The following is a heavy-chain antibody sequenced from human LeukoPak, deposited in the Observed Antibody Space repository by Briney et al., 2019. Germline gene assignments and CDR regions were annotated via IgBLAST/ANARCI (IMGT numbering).Heavy chain of an antibody. D-gene: IGHD6-19*01. CDR1: GGSISSGGYS. Sequence: SSETLSLTCAVSGGSISSGGYSWSWIRQPPGKGLEWIGYIYHSGSTYYNPSLKSRVTISVDRSKNQFSLKLSSVTAADTAVYYCARVSYSSGWQSDYWGQGTLVTVSS. CDR2: IYHSGST. V-gene: IGHV4-30-2*01. J-gene: IGHJ4*02. CDR3: ARVSYSSGWQSDY.